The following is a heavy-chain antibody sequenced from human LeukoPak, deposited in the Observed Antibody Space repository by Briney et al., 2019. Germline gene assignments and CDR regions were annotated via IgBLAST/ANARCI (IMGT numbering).Heavy chain of an antibody. CDR1: GYTFTSYG. V-gene: IGHV1-18*04. J-gene: IGHJ4*02. CDR3: AREVYYDILTGYYTPGGIDY. Sequence: GASVKVSCKASGYTFTSYGISWVRQAPGQGLEWMGWISAYDGNTNYAQELQGRVTMTTDTSTSTAYMELRSLRSDDTAVYYCAREVYYDILTGYYTPGGIDYWGQGTLVTVSS. D-gene: IGHD3-9*01. CDR2: ISAYDGNT.